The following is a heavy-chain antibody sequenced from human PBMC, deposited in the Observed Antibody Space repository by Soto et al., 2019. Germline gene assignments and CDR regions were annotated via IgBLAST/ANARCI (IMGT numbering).Heavy chain of an antibody. CDR3: ARARYYYGSGSYYDDYYYGMDV. CDR2: ISSSSYI. V-gene: IGHV3-21*01. Sequence: KPGGSLRLSCAASGFTFSSYSMNWVRQAPGKGLEWVSSISSSSYIYYADSVKGRFTISRDNAKNSLYLQMNSLRAEDTAVYYCARARYYYGSGSYYDDYYYGMDVWGQGTTVTVSS. J-gene: IGHJ6*02. CDR1: GFTFSSYS. D-gene: IGHD3-10*01.